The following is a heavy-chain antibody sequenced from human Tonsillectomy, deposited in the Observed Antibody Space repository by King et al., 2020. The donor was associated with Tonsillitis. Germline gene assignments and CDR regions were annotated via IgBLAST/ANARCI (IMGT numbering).Heavy chain of an antibody. Sequence: QLVQSGAEVKKPGASVKVSCKASGYTFSSYGMTWVRQAPGQGLEWMGWISAYNGDTNYAQKFQGRVTMTPDTSTNTDYMELRSLRSDGTAVYYCAGDYVTFDYWGQGTLVTVSS. CDR1: GYTFSSYG. CDR3: AGDYVTFDY. D-gene: IGHD3-10*02. CDR2: ISAYNGDT. V-gene: IGHV1-18*04. J-gene: IGHJ4*02.